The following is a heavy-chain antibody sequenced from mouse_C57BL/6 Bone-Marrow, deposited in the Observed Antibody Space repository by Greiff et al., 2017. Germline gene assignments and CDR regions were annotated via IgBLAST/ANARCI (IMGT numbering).Heavy chain of an antibody. V-gene: IGHV5-16*01. J-gene: IGHJ1*03. CDR2: INYDGSST. CDR1: GFTFSDYY. D-gene: IGHD2-5*01. CDR3: ARDPPSLYSNYVHWYFDV. Sequence: EVMLVESEGGLVQPGSSMKLSCTASGFTFSDYYMAWVRQVPEKGLEWVANINYDGSSTYYLDSLKSRFIISRDNAKNILYLQMSSLKSEDTATYYCARDPPSLYSNYVHWYFDVWGTGTTVTVSS.